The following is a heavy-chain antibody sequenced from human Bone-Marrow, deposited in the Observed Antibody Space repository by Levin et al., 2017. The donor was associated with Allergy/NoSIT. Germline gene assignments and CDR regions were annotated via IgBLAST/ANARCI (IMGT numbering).Heavy chain of an antibody. CDR1: GFAFRDYW. Sequence: GESLKISCAASGFAFRDYWMHWVRQVPGRGPAWVARVNGDGRSTTYADSVKGRFTISRDSATDTLYLQMDSLRAEDTAVYYCGRGGLERVGGDYFDYWGQGSLVTVSS. D-gene: IGHD3-16*01. CDR3: GRGGLERVGGDYFDY. V-gene: IGHV3-74*03. J-gene: IGHJ4*02. CDR2: VNGDGRST.